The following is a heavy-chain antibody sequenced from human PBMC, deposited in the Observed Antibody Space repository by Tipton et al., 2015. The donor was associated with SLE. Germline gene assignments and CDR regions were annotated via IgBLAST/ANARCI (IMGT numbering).Heavy chain of an antibody. CDR2: IYYSGST. J-gene: IGHJ3*02. V-gene: IGHV4-59*11. Sequence: TLSLTCTVSGGSISSHYWSWIRQPPGKGLEWIGYIYYSGSTYYNPSLKSRVTISIDTSKNQFSLRLSSVTAADTAVYYCARDISSWFDAFDIWGQGTMVTVSS. CDR1: GGSISSHY. D-gene: IGHD6-13*01. CDR3: ARDISSWFDAFDI.